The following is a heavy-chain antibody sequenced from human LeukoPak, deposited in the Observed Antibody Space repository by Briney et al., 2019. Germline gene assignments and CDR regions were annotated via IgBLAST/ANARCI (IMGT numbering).Heavy chain of an antibody. CDR3: ARGCYYERSGYCPFDY. J-gene: IGHJ4*02. V-gene: IGHV3-53*01. Sequence: AGGSLRLSCAASGFIVSNNYMNWVRQAPEKGLEWVSIIYSGGGTYYADSVKGRFTISRDNSKNTLYLQMNSLRADDTAVYYCARGCYYERSGYCPFDYWGPGTLVTVSS. CDR2: IYSGGGT. CDR1: GFIVSNNY. D-gene: IGHD3-22*01.